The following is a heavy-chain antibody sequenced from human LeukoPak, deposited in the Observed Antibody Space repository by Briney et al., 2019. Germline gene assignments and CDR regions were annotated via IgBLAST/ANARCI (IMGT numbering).Heavy chain of an antibody. CDR1: GYTFTGYY. J-gene: IGHJ6*02. CDR3: ARVLTTRYYYYYYGMDV. D-gene: IGHD1-26*01. Sequence: ASVTVSFKASGYTFTGYYMHWVRQPPRQGLEWKGWINPNSGGTNYAQKFQGRVTMTRDTSISTAYMELSRLRPDDTAVYYCARVLTTRYYYYYYGMDVWGQGTTVTVSS. CDR2: INPNSGGT. V-gene: IGHV1-2*02.